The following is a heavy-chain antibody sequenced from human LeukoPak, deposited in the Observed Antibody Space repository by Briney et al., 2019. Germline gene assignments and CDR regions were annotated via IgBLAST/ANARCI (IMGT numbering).Heavy chain of an antibody. D-gene: IGHD1-14*01. V-gene: IGHV3-7*01. J-gene: IGHJ4*02. Sequence: GGSLRLSCAASGFTFSSYWMTWVRQAPGKGLEWVANIKADGSDKYYADSVKGRFTISRDNAKNSLYLQMNSLRAEDTAVYYWAEPIENYGGQGTLVTASS. CDR3: AEPIENY. CDR1: GFTFSSYW. CDR2: IKADGSDK.